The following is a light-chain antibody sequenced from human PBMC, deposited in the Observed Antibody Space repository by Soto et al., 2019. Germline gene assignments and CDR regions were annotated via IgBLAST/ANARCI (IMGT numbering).Light chain of an antibody. CDR2: GAS. Sequence: DIQMTQSPSSLSASVGDTVTITCRASQDIINHLAWYQQRPGKVPNLLIYGASTFHSGVPSRFRGSGSGTHFTLTISSLQPEDVATSYCQNYHRALGTFGQGTRLEIK. V-gene: IGKV1-27*01. CDR1: QDIINH. CDR3: QNYHRALGT. J-gene: IGKJ5*01.